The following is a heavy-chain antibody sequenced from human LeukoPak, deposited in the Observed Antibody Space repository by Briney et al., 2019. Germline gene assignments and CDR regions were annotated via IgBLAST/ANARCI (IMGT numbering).Heavy chain of an antibody. V-gene: IGHV1-2*02. CDR3: ARLSRGIMITFGGSFFDY. D-gene: IGHD3-16*01. CDR2: INPNSGGT. CDR1: GYTFTGYY. Sequence: ASVKVSCKASGYTFTGYYMHWVRQAPGQGLEWMGWINPNSGGTNYAQKFQGRVTMTRDTSISTAYMELSRLRSDGTAVYYCARLSRGIMITFGGSFFDYWGQGTLVTVSS. J-gene: IGHJ4*02.